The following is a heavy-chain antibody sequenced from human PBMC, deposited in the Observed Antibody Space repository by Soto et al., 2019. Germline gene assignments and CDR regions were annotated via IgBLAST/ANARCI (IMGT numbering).Heavy chain of an antibody. CDR3: ARHGSGWLVVKGDWFDP. J-gene: IGHJ5*02. D-gene: IGHD6-19*01. CDR1: GGSISSSSYY. V-gene: IGHV4-39*01. Sequence: PSETLSLTCTVSGGSISSSSYYWGWIRQPPGKGLEWIGSIYYSGSTYYNPSLKSRVTISVDTSKNQFSLKLSSVTAADTAVYYCARHGSGWLVVKGDWFDPWGQGTLVTVSS. CDR2: IYYSGST.